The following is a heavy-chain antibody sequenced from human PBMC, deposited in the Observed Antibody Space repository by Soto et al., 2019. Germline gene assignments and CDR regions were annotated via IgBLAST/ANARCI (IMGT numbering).Heavy chain of an antibody. D-gene: IGHD1-1*01. CDR3: ARDNNWSYDY. CDR2: IGPDGSST. CDR1: RFTFSSQW. J-gene: IGHJ4*02. Sequence: SRRLYWASSRFTFSSQWMQWVRQAPGKGLVWVSHIGPDGSSTRDADSVQGRFTISRDNARNTLYLQMNSLRDEDTAVYYCARDNNWSYDYWGQGILVTVSS. V-gene: IGHV3-74*01.